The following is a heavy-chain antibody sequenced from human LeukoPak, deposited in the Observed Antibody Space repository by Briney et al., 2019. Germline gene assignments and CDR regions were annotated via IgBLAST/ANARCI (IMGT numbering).Heavy chain of an antibody. CDR3: ARVGIAARPDYYYYMDV. J-gene: IGHJ6*03. Sequence: SETLSLTCTVSGGSISSRTYYWGWIRQPPGKGLEWIGTIYYSGTTYYNPSLKSRVTISVDTSKNQFSLKLSSVTAADTAVYYCARVGIAARPDYYYYMDVWGKGTTVTVSS. CDR1: GGSISSRTYY. V-gene: IGHV4-39*07. CDR2: IYYSGTT. D-gene: IGHD6-6*01.